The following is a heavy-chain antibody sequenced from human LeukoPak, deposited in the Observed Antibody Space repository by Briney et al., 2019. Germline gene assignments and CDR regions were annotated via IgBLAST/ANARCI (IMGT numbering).Heavy chain of an antibody. CDR1: GFTFSSYS. CDR3: GRVGGRSKAAKGDAFDI. CDR2: ISSGSTYM. J-gene: IGHJ3*02. Sequence: GGSLRLSCAASGFTFSSYSMNWGRQAPGKGLEWVSSISSGSTYMYYADSVKGRFTISRDNAQNSVFLQMNSLRAEDTAVYYCGRVGGRSKAAKGDAFDIWGQGTMVVVSS. D-gene: IGHD6-6*01. V-gene: IGHV3-21*06.